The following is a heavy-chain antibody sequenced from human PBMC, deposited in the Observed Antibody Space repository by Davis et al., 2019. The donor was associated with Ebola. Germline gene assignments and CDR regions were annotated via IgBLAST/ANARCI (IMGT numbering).Heavy chain of an antibody. CDR3: ARGRYLGY. J-gene: IGHJ4*02. CDR1: GESFNGYH. CDR2: VNPSGST. V-gene: IGHV4-34*01. Sequence: PGGSLRLSCAVYGESFNGYHLNWIRQPPGKGLEWIGEVNPSGSTNCNSSLESRVTISLDTSKNQFSLKLTSLTAADTAVYYCARGRYLGYWGQGTLVTVSS.